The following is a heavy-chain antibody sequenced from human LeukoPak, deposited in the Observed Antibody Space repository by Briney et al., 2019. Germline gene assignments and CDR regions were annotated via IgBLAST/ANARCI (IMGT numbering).Heavy chain of an antibody. CDR2: IYYSGST. CDR3: ARDRWELRGGYWFDP. J-gene: IGHJ5*02. Sequence: SETLSLTCTVSSGSISSSSYYWGWIRQPPGKGLEWIGSIYYSGSTYYNPSLKSRVTISVDSSKNQFSLKLSSVTAADTAVYYCARDRWELRGGYWFDPWGQGTLVTVSS. CDR1: SGSISSSSYY. D-gene: IGHD1-26*01. V-gene: IGHV4-39*07.